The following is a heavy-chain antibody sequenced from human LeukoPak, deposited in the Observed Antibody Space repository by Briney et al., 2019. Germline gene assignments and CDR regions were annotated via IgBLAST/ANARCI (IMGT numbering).Heavy chain of an antibody. J-gene: IGHJ4*02. CDR3: AREGAVSGSPFDY. CDR1: GGSFSGYY. Sequence: SETLSLTCAVYGGSFSGYYWSWIRQPPGKGLEWIGEISHSGSTNYNPSLKSRVTVSVDPSKNQFSLKLSSVTAADTAMYYCAREGAVSGSPFDYWGQGTLVTVSS. V-gene: IGHV4-34*01. D-gene: IGHD3-22*01. CDR2: ISHSGST.